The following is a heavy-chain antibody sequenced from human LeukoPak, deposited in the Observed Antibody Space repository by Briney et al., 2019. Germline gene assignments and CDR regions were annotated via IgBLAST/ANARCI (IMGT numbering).Heavy chain of an antibody. CDR3: ARDSPHRGNWFDP. J-gene: IGHJ5*02. CDR2: IKQDGSEK. CDR1: GFTFSSYW. Sequence: GGSLRLSCAASGFTFSSYWMTWVRQAPGKGLEWVANIKQDGSEKYNVDSVKGRFTISRDNAKNSLYLQMNSLRDEDTAVYYCARDSPHRGNWFDPWGQGTLVTVSS. V-gene: IGHV3-7*01.